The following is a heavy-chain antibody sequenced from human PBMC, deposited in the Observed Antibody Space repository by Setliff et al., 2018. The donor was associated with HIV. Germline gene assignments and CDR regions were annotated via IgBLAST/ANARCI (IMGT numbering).Heavy chain of an antibody. J-gene: IGHJ1*01. CDR2: IYYSGTT. CDR1: GGPISSTNYY. CDR3: AGGSHGTSWTDD. D-gene: IGHD6-13*01. V-gene: IGHV4-39*07. Sequence: PSETLSLTCTVSGGPISSTNYYGGWIRQTPGKGLEWIGSIYYSGTTYCNPSLKSRVTMSVDTSTSRLSLKVHSVTAADTAMYYGAGGSHGTSWTDDWGQGTLVTVSS.